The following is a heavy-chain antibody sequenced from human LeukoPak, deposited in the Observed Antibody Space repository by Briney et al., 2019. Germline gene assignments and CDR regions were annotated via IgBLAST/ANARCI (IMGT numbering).Heavy chain of an antibody. CDR3: AKGSRYSSSLGYDY. Sequence: GGSLRLSCAASGFTFSTYCMSWVRQATGKGLEWVSGIDTGGGSTYYADSVKGRFTISRDNSKNTLYVQMNSLRAEDTAVYYCAKGSRYSSSLGYDYWGQGTLVTVSS. J-gene: IGHJ4*02. V-gene: IGHV3-23*01. CDR2: IDTGGGST. CDR1: GFTFSTYC. D-gene: IGHD6-13*01.